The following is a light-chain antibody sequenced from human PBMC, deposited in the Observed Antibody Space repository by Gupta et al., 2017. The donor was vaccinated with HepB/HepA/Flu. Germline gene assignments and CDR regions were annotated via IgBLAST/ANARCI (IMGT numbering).Light chain of an antibody. CDR1: SLRSYY. J-gene: IGLJ1*01. Sequence: SSELTHDPAVSVALGQTVRITCQGDSLRSYYASWYQQKPGQAPVLVIYGKNKRPSGIPDRFSGSSSGNTASLTITGAQAEDEADYYCNSRDSSGNHYVFGTGTKVTVL. CDR3: NSRDSSGNHYV. CDR2: GKN. V-gene: IGLV3-19*01.